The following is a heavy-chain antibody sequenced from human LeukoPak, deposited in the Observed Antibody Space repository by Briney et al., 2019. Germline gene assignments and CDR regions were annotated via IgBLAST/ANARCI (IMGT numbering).Heavy chain of an antibody. CDR1: GDSVSSNSPA. Sequence: SQTLSLTCAISGDSVSSNSPAWNWIRQSPSRGLEWLGRTYYNSKWYYDYAISVKSRITINPDTSKNQFSLQLNSVTPEDTAVYYCAGMVSRFWYWGQRTLVTVSS. CDR3: AGMVSRFWY. CDR2: TYYNSKWYY. V-gene: IGHV6-1*01. J-gene: IGHJ4*02. D-gene: IGHD2-8*01.